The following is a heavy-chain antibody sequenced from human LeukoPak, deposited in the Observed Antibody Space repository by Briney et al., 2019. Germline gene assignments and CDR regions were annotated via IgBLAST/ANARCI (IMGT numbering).Heavy chain of an antibody. Sequence: SETLSLTCTVSGGSISSGDYYWSWIRQPPGKGLEWIGYIYYSGSTYYNPSLKSRVTISVDTSKNQFSLKLSSVTAADTAVYYCARGLGVVVPAAKGNWFDPWGQGTLVTVSS. CDR3: ARGLGVVVPAAKGNWFDP. CDR2: IYYSGST. CDR1: GGSISSGDYY. J-gene: IGHJ5*02. V-gene: IGHV4-30-4*01. D-gene: IGHD2-2*01.